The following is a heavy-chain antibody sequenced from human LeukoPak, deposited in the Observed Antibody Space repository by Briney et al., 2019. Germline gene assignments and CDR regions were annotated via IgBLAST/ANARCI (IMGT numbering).Heavy chain of an antibody. CDR2: ISGSGGST. Sequence: GGSLRLSCAASGFTFSSYAMSWVRQAPGKGLEWVSAISGSGGSTYYADSVKGRFTISRDNSKNTLYLQMNSLRAEDTAVYYCAKSSGSSWSYYYYYGMDVWGQGTTVTVSS. CDR3: AKSSGSSWSYYYYYGMDV. J-gene: IGHJ6*02. CDR1: GFTFSSYA. V-gene: IGHV3-23*01. D-gene: IGHD6-13*01.